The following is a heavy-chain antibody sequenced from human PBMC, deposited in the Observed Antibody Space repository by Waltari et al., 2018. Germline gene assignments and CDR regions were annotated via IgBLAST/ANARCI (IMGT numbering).Heavy chain of an antibody. Sequence: QVQLVQSGSELNQPGASVRVSCKASGYSFSTYAIHWVRQAPGQGPEWMGWSNTNTGNPTAAQGLTGRFVFSLETYLSPTYLQFKSLKAEDTAMYYCARAGSCSSTSCYFSHPFDFWGQGTLVTVSS. CDR1: GYSFSTYA. V-gene: IGHV7-4-1*02. CDR3: ARAGSCSSTSCYFSHPFDF. D-gene: IGHD2-2*01. CDR2: SNTNTGNP. J-gene: IGHJ4*02.